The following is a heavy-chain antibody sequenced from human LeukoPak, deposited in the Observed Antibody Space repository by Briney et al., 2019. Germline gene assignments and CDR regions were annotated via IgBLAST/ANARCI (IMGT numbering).Heavy chain of an antibody. J-gene: IGHJ4*02. D-gene: IGHD3-10*01. CDR2: IRPSGDNT. CDR3: ARDREPLMVRGVTGYYFDY. Sequence: GGSLRLSCAASGFTFSSYDMTWVRQAPGRGLEWVSSIRPSGDNTYYGDSVKGRFTISRDNSKNSLYLQMNSLRAEDTAVYYCARDREPLMVRGVTGYYFDYWGQGTLVTVSS. CDR1: GFTFSSYD. V-gene: IGHV3-23*01.